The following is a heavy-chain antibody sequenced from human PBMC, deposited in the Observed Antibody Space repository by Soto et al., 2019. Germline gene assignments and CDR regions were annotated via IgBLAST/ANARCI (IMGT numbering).Heavy chain of an antibody. CDR3: ARGSGTTGDGFDP. CDR2: IYYSGST. CDR1: GGSISSSSCY. Sequence: SETLSLTCTVSGGSISSSSCYWGWIRQPPGKWLEWIGSIYYSGSTYYNPSLKSRVTISVDTSKNQFSLKLSSVTAADTAVYYCARGSGTTGDGFDPWGQGTRVTVYS. V-gene: IGHV4-39*01. J-gene: IGHJ5*02. D-gene: IGHD1-7*01.